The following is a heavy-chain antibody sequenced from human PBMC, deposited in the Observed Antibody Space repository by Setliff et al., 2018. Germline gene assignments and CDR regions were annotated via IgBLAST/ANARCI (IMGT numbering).Heavy chain of an antibody. CDR3: ARHNRVWSGESAFDI. CDR1: GYTFTSYG. V-gene: IGHV1-18*01. CDR2: ISAYNGNT. D-gene: IGHD3-3*01. J-gene: IGHJ3*02. Sequence: ASVKVSCKASGYTFTSYGISWVRQAPGQGLEWMGWISAYNGNTNYAQKLQGRVTMTTDTSTSTAYMELRSLRSDDTAVYYCARHNRVWSGESAFDIWGQGTMVTVSS.